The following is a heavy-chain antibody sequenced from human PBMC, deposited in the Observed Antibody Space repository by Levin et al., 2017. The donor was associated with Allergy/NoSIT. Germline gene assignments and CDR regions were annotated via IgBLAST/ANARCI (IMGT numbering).Heavy chain of an antibody. CDR3: AKDLQDYSNYRRSY. Sequence: GESLKISCAASGFTFSSYAMSWVRQAPGKGLEWVSAISGSGGSTYYADSVKGRFTISRDNSKNTLYLQMNSLRAEDTAVYYCAKDLQDYSNYRRSYWGQGTLVTVSS. CDR1: GFTFSSYA. CDR2: ISGSGGST. D-gene: IGHD4-11*01. J-gene: IGHJ4*02. V-gene: IGHV3-23*01.